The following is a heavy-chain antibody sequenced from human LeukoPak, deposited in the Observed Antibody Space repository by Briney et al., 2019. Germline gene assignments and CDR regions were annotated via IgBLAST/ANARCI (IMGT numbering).Heavy chain of an antibody. V-gene: IGHV3-21*01. CDR2: ISSSSSYI. CDR3: ARVTEAPYYFDY. CDR1: GFTFSSYA. Sequence: GGSLRLSCAASGFTFSSYAMSWVRQAPGKGLEWVSFISSSSSYIYYADSVKGRFTISRDNAKNSLYLQMNSLRAEDTAVYYCARVTEAPYYFDYWGQGTLVTVSS. J-gene: IGHJ4*02.